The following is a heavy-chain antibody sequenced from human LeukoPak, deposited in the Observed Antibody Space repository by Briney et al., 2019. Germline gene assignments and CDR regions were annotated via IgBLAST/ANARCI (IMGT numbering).Heavy chain of an antibody. CDR2: IYYSGTT. CDR1: GVSISNYY. D-gene: IGHD3-3*01. CDR3: ARHGPLYDIWSAQFYFDY. V-gene: IGHV4-59*08. Sequence: SETLSLTCTVSGVSISNYYWSWIRQPPGKGLEWIGYIYYSGTTNYNPSLKSRVTISVDMSKSQFSLTLSSVTAADTALYYCARHGPLYDIWSAQFYFDYWGQGTLVAVSS. J-gene: IGHJ4*02.